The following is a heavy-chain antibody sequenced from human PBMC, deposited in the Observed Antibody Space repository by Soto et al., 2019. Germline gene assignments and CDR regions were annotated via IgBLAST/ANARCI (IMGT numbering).Heavy chain of an antibody. Sequence: ASVKVSCKASGYTFSDNGISWVRQAPGQGLEWMGWISAYNGNTNYAQKLQGRVTMTTDTSTSTAYMELRSLRSDDTAVYYCARDGSGWYAYYYGMDVWGQGTTVTVSS. D-gene: IGHD6-19*01. CDR1: GYTFSDNG. V-gene: IGHV1-18*04. CDR2: ISAYNGNT. J-gene: IGHJ6*02. CDR3: ARDGSGWYAYYYGMDV.